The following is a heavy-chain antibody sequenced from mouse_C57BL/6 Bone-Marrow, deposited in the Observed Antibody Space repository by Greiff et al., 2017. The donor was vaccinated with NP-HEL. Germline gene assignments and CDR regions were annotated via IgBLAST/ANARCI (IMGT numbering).Heavy chain of an antibody. CDR1: GYTFTSYW. V-gene: IGHV1-50*01. CDR2: IDPSDSYT. CDR3: ARDWVFAY. Sequence: QVQLQQPGAELVKPGASVKLSCKASGYTFTSYWMQWVKQRPGQGLEWIGEIDPSDSYTNYNQKLKGKATLTVDTSSSTAYMQLSSLTSEDSAVYYCARDWVFAYWGQGTLVTVSA. J-gene: IGHJ3*01. D-gene: IGHD4-1*01.